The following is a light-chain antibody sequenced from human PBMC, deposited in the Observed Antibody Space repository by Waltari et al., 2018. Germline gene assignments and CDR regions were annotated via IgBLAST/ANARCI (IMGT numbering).Light chain of an antibody. Sequence: EIVLTQSPGTLSLSPVERVTLSCRASQYITGRSTTWYHQIPGQAPRLLIYGASTRATGIPDRLSGSGSGTDFTLTISRLEPEDSGVYYCQQYDGSVVTFGGGTKVEIK. V-gene: IGKV3-20*01. J-gene: IGKJ4*01. CDR3: QQYDGSVVT. CDR1: QYITGRS. CDR2: GAS.